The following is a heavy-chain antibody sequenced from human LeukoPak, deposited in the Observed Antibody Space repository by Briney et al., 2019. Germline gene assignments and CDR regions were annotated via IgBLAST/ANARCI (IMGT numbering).Heavy chain of an antibody. Sequence: SETLSLTCTVSGGAISSGGSYWSWIRQHPGKGLEWIGYIYYSGSTYYNPSLKSRATISVDTSKNQFPLKLSSVTAADTAVYCCAREYGGKAGYFQHWGQGTLVTVSS. D-gene: IGHD4-23*01. J-gene: IGHJ1*01. CDR2: IYYSGST. V-gene: IGHV4-31*03. CDR3: AREYGGKAGYFQH. CDR1: GGAISSGGSY.